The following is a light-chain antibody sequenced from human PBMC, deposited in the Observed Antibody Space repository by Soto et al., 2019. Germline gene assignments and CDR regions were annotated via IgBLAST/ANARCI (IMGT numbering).Light chain of an antibody. Sequence: QSALTQPASVSGSPGQSITISCTGTSSDVGAYDFVSWYQQHPDKAPKLMIYEVSNRPSGVSNRFSGSKSVNTATLTISGLQAEDDADYYCSSDTSSSTRVFGTGTKVTVL. J-gene: IGLJ1*01. CDR3: SSDTSSSTRV. CDR2: EVS. CDR1: SSDVGAYDF. V-gene: IGLV2-14*03.